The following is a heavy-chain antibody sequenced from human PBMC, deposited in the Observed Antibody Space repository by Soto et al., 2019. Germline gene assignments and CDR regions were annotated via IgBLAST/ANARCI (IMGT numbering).Heavy chain of an antibody. Sequence: EVQLVESGGGLVQPGGSLRLSCAASGFTFSSYWMHWIRQAPGKGLVWVSRIKSDGSSTTYADSVKGRFTISRDNAKNTLYLQMNSLRAEVPAVYYCATWRCLRPFDIWGQGTMVTVSS. CDR1: GFTFSSYW. CDR3: ATWRCLRPFDI. J-gene: IGHJ3*02. D-gene: IGHD1-1*01. CDR2: IKSDGSST. V-gene: IGHV3-74*01.